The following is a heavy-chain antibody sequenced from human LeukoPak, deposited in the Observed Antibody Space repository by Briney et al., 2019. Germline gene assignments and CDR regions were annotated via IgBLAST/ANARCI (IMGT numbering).Heavy chain of an antibody. CDR1: GFSFSTYA. J-gene: IGHJ2*01. CDR2: LSGSGSSQ. V-gene: IGHV3-23*01. CDR3: LKDSRQWLAIWYFDL. Sequence: GGTLRLSCAASGFSFSTYAMGWVRQGQGKGLEWVSVLSGSGSSQYYADSVKGRFTISRDNSKTTLYLEISRLRAEDPAVTYVLKDSRQWLAIWYFDLWGRGTLVTVSS. D-gene: IGHD6-19*01.